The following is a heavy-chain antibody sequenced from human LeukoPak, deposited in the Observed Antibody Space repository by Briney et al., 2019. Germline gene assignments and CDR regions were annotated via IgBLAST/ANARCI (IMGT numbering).Heavy chain of an antibody. D-gene: IGHD3-3*01. CDR3: ATDRGWRTSGYYLYYFEY. CDR2: IKQDGSEK. V-gene: IGHV3-7*01. CDR1: GFTFSSYW. J-gene: IGHJ4*02. Sequence: GGSLRLSCAASGFTFSSYWMSWVRQAPGKGLEWVANIKQDGSEKYYVDSVRGRYTISRDNTKNSLFLQMSSLRAEDTAVYYCATDRGWRTSGYYLYYFEYWGQGTLVTFSS.